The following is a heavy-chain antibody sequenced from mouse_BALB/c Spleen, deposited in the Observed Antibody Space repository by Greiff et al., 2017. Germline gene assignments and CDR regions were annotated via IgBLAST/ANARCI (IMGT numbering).Heavy chain of an antibody. CDR1: GYSITSDYA. CDR2: ISYSGST. J-gene: IGHJ4*01. D-gene: IGHD2-10*01. V-gene: IGHV3-2*02. CDR3: ARMGAYYGNYNAMDY. Sequence: DVQLQESGPGLVKPSQSLSLTCTVTGYSITSDYAWNWIRQFPGNKLEWMGYISYSGSTSYNPSLKSRISITRDTSKNQFFLQLNSVTTEDTATYYCARMGAYYGNYNAMDYWGQGTSVTVSS.